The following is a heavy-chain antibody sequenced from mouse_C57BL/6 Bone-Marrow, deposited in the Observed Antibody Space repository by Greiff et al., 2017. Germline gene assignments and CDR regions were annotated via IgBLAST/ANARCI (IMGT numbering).Heavy chain of an antibody. V-gene: IGHV1-54*01. Sequence: VQLQQSGAELVRPGTSVKVSCKASGYAFTNYLIEWVKQRPGQGLEWIGVINPGSGGTNYNEKFKGKAKLTADKSSSTAYMQLISLTSEDSAVYFCARAKNWDSWFAYWGQGTLVTVSA. D-gene: IGHD4-1*01. J-gene: IGHJ3*01. CDR3: ARAKNWDSWFAY. CDR1: GYAFTNYL. CDR2: INPGSGGT.